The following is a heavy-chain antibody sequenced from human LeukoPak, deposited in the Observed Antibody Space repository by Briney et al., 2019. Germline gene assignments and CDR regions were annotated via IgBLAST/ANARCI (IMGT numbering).Heavy chain of an antibody. CDR1: GFIFATYG. Sequence: GGSLRLSCAASGFIFATYGIHWVRLAPGKGLEWVAVIWSDGSNKYYADSVKGRFTISRDNSKDTLYLQMSSLRAEDTAIYYCARASGSFDFWGQGTMVTVSS. V-gene: IGHV3-33*01. CDR2: IWSDGSNK. CDR3: ARASGSFDF. D-gene: IGHD3-10*01. J-gene: IGHJ3*01.